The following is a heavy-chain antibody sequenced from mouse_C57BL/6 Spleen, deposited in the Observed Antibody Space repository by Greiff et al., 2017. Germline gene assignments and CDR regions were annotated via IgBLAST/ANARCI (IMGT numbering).Heavy chain of an antibody. V-gene: IGHV5-9*01. CDR3: ARQGGNWYFDV. CDR1: GFTFSSYT. Sequence: EVQGVESGGGLVKPGGSLKLSCAASGFTFSSYTMSWVRQTPEKRLEWVATISGGGGNTYYPDSVKGRFTISRDNAKNTLYLQMSSLRSEDTALYYCARQGGNWYFDVWGTGTTVTVSS. J-gene: IGHJ1*03. CDR2: ISGGGGNT.